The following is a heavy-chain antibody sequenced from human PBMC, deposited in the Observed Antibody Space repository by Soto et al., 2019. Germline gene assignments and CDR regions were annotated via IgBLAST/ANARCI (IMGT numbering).Heavy chain of an antibody. J-gene: IGHJ5*02. V-gene: IGHV4-30-4*01. D-gene: IGHD3-10*01. CDR3: ARVDVLLWFGELLPPSWFDP. CDR2: IYYSGST. Sequence: SETLSLTCTVSGGSISSGDYYWSWIRQPPGKGLEWIGYIYYSGSTYYNPSLKSRVTISVDTSKNQFSLKLSSVTAADTAVYYCARVDVLLWFGELLPPSWFDPWDPGILGTVS. CDR1: GGSISSGDYY.